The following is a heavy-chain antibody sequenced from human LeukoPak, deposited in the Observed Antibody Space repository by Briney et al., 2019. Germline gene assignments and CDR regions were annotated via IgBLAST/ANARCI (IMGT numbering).Heavy chain of an antibody. CDR1: GGTFSSYA. CDR3: ARDGLAMIGRYFDY. V-gene: IGHV1-69*06. CDR2: IIPIFGTA. J-gene: IGHJ4*02. Sequence: ASVKVSCKASGGTFSSYAISWVRQAPGQGLEWMGGIIPIFGTANYAQKFQGRVTITADKSTSTAYMELSSLRSEDTAVYYCARDGLAMIGRYFDYWGQGTLVTVSS. D-gene: IGHD3-22*01.